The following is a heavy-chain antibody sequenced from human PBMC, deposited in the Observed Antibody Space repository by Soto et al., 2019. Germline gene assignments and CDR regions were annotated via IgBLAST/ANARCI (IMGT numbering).Heavy chain of an antibody. D-gene: IGHD3-22*01. V-gene: IGHV3-21*01. J-gene: IGHJ4*02. Sequence: EVQLVESWGGLVKPGGSLRLSCAASGFTFSSYSMNWVRQAPGKGLEWVSSISSSSSYIYYADSVKGRFTISRDNAKNSRYLQMNSLRAEDTAVYYCASHPRDSSGYWYYFDYWGQGTLVTVSS. CDR3: ASHPRDSSGYWYYFDY. CDR1: GFTFSSYS. CDR2: ISSSSSYI.